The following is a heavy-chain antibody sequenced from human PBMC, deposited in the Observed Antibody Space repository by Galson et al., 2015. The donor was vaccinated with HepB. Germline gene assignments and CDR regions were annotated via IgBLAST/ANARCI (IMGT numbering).Heavy chain of an antibody. J-gene: IGHJ3*02. CDR2: ISGSGGST. D-gene: IGHD3-16*01. CDR3: AKERNSDYHRTVGESAFDI. V-gene: IGHV3-23*01. Sequence: SLRLSCAASGFTFSIYAMSWVRQAPGKGLEWVSAISGSGGSTYYADSVKGRFTISRDSSNTLSLQMNSLRAEDAAVYYCAKERNSDYHRTVGESAFDIWGQGTKVTVSS. CDR1: GFTFSIYA.